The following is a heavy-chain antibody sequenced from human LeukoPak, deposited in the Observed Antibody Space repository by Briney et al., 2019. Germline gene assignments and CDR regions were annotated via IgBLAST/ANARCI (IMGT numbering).Heavy chain of an antibody. CDR1: GGSISSGSYY. CDR2: IYTSGST. Sequence: SETLSLTCTVSGGSISSGSYYWSWIRQPAGKGLEWIGRIYTSGSTNYNPSLKSRVTISVDTSKNQFSLKLSSVTAADTAVYYCAREESYCSSTSCYNWFDPWGQGTLATVSS. CDR3: AREESYCSSTSCYNWFDP. J-gene: IGHJ5*02. V-gene: IGHV4-61*02. D-gene: IGHD2-2*01.